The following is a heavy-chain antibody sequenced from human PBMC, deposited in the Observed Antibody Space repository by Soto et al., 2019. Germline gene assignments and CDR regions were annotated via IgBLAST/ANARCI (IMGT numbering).Heavy chain of an antibody. J-gene: IGHJ5*02. CDR2: IGYSGAT. D-gene: IGHD2-15*01. CDR1: GGSITSGGSF. CDR3: ARGGASSKWFAP. Sequence: SETLSLTCTVSGGSITSGGSFWSWIRQYPGKGPEWIAFIGYSGATSYNPSLASRVTISADTYKSQFSLNLRSVTAADTAVYYCARGGASSKWFAPWGQGTLVTVSS. V-gene: IGHV4-31*03.